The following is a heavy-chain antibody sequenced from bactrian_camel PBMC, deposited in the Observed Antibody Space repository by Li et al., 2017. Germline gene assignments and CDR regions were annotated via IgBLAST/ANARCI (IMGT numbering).Heavy chain of an antibody. J-gene: IGHJ6*01. CDR1: TYSSRC. V-gene: IGHV3S1*01. Sequence: HVQLVESGGGSVQAGGSLRLSCAYTYSSRCMGWFRQAPGKEREGVAAIMILGATTYYADSVKGRFTISRDNAKNTMYLRMSSLESEDTALYYCVSSLRSWGQGTQVTVS. CDR2: IMILGATT. CDR3: VSSLRS.